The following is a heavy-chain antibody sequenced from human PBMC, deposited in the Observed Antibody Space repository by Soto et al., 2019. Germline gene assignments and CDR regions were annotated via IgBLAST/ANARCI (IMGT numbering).Heavy chain of an antibody. CDR2: MYPGDSDT. J-gene: IGHJ6*02. V-gene: IGHV5-51*01. CDR3: ARQGGGRDYYYYRMDV. Sequence: GESLKIACKGSGYSFTSYWIGWVRQMPGKGLEWMGIMYPGDSDTRYSPSFQGQVTISADKSISTAYLQWSSLKASDTAMYYSARQGGGRDYYYYRMDVWGQGTTVTVSS. CDR1: GYSFTSYW.